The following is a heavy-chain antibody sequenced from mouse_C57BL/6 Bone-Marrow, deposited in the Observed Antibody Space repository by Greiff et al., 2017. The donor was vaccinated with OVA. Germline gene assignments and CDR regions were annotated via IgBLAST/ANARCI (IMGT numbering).Heavy chain of an antibody. Sequence: VQLQQSGAELVRPGASVKLSCTASGFNIKDDYMHWVKQRPEQGLEWIGWIDPENGDTEYASKFQGKATIPADTSSNTAYLQLSSLTSEDTAVYYCTTRVYYDYDGGYYFDYWGQGTTLTVSS. CDR1: GFNIKDDY. D-gene: IGHD2-4*01. CDR3: TTRVYYDYDGGYYFDY. CDR2: IDPENGDT. V-gene: IGHV14-4*01. J-gene: IGHJ2*01.